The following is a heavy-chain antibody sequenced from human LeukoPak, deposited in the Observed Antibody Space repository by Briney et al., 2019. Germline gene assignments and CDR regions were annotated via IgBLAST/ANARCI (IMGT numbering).Heavy chain of an antibody. CDR3: ATESGSYLPKLDP. D-gene: IGHD1-26*01. J-gene: IGHJ5*02. CDR2: FDPEDGET. V-gene: IGHV1-24*01. Sequence: ASVMVSCKVSGYTQTELSMDKVRQATGKGLDWMGGFDPEDGETIYAQKFQGRVTMTEDTSTDTAYMELSSLRSEDTAVYYCATESGSYLPKLDPWGQGTLVTVSS. CDR1: GYTQTELS.